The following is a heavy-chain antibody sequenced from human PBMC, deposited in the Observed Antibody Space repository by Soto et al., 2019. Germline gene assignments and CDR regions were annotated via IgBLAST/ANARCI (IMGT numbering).Heavy chain of an antibody. CDR2: TYFRSKWYN. CDR3: ARDRRMGGVAGRFYYYGMDV. J-gene: IGHJ6*02. V-gene: IGHV6-1*01. D-gene: IGHD6-19*01. CDR1: VDNVSNNTAT. Sequence: SRTLSLTCAISVDNVSNNTATWNWIRQSPSRGLEWLGRTYFRSKWYNDYALSVRSRITVNPDTSKNQISLHLNSVTPEDTAVYFCARDRRMGGVAGRFYYYGMDVWGQGTTVTVSS.